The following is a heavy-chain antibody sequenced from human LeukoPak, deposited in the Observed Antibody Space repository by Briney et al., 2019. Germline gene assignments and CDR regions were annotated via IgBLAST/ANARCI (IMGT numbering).Heavy chain of an antibody. CDR2: IKSKTDGGTT. Sequence: PGGSLRLSRAASGFTFSSAWMSWVRQAPGKGLEWVGRIKSKTDGGTTDYAATVKGRFTISRDDSKNTLYLQMNSLKTEDTAVYYCTTVPPAYYYDSSGYYYEYWGQGTLVTVSS. D-gene: IGHD3-22*01. CDR3: TTVPPAYYYDSSGYYYEY. J-gene: IGHJ4*02. CDR1: GFTFSSAW. V-gene: IGHV3-15*01.